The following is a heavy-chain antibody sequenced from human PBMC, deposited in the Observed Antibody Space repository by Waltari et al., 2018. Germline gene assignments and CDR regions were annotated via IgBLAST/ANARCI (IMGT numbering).Heavy chain of an antibody. D-gene: IGHD1-26*01. V-gene: IGHV5-51*01. CDR3: ARRARNGTYSYFDY. J-gene: IGHJ4*02. CDR2: IYPGDCKT. CDR1: GYTFSDYW. Sequence: EVQLVQSGAEVKKPGESLKISCKGSGYTFSDYWIAWVRQMPGEGLEWMGIIYPGDCKTRYSPSFQGQVSSSADKSITTAYLQCSSLKASDSAMYYCARRARNGTYSYFDYWGQGTLVTVSS.